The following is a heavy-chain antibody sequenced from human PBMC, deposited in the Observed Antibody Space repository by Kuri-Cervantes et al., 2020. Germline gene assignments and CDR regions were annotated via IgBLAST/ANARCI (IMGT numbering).Heavy chain of an antibody. D-gene: IGHD3-22*01. Sequence: GSLRLSCAVSGYSISSGYYWGWIRQPPGKGLEWIGSIYHSGSTYYNPSLKSRVTISVDTSKNQFSLKLSSVTAADTAVYYCAGDFFLVNSSGPRWGQGTLVTVSS. V-gene: IGHV4-38-2*02. CDR3: AGDFFLVNSSGPR. J-gene: IGHJ4*02. CDR1: GYSISSGYY. CDR2: IYHSGST.